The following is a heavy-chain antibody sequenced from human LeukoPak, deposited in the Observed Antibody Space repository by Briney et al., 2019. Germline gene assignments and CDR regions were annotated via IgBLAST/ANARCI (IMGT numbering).Heavy chain of an antibody. CDR2: ISAYNGNT. J-gene: IGHJ3*02. CDR1: GYTFTSYG. CDR3: ARSDDFWSGSDAFDI. D-gene: IGHD3-3*01. V-gene: IGHV1-18*01. Sequence: GASVKVSCKXSGYTFTSYGISWVRQAPGQGLEWTGWISAYNGNTNYAQKLQGRVTMTTDTSTSTAYMELRSLRSDDTAVYYCARSDDFWSGSDAFDIWGQGTMVTVSS.